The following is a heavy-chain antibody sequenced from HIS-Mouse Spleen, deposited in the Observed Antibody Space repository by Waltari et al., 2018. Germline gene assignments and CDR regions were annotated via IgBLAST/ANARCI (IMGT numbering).Heavy chain of an antibody. Sequence: QLQLQESGPGLVKPSETLSLTCTVSGGSISSSSYYWGWIRQPPGKGLEWIGSIHYSGGTYSNPSLKSRVTISVDTSKNQFSLKLSSVTAADTAVYYCAREIPYSSSWYDWYFDLWGRGTLVTVSS. V-gene: IGHV4-39*07. CDR3: AREIPYSSSWYDWYFDL. CDR1: GGSISSSSYY. CDR2: IHYSGGT. D-gene: IGHD6-13*01. J-gene: IGHJ2*01.